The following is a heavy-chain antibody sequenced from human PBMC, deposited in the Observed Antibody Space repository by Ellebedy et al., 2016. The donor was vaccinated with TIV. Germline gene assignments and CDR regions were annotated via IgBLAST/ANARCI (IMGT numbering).Heavy chain of an antibody. D-gene: IGHD4/OR15-4a*01. CDR1: VYTFTSYH. V-gene: IGHV1-46*01. CDR3: ARGYGDFDY. J-gene: IGHJ4*02. CDR2: INPIGGST. Sequence: ASVKVSCKTSVYTFTSYHIHWVRQPPGQGLEWLGIINPIGGSTTYAQKFQGRVTMTRDKATRTVYMDLSSLRSDDTAIYYCARGYGDFDYWGQGTLVTVSS.